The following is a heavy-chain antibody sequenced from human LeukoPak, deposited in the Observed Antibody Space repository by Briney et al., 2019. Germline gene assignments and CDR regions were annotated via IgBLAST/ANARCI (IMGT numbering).Heavy chain of an antibody. CDR3: ARGRVPTSKGTFEY. D-gene: IGHD5-12*01. V-gene: IGHV3-49*03. CDR1: GFTFVDYT. Sequence: GRSLRLSCTASGFTFVDYTMSWFRQAPGKGLEWVGVIRSKAQGGTTDSAASVKGRFTISTDDSKRIAYLQMDSLRTEDTAVYYCARGRVPTSKGTFEYWGQGTQVTVSS. J-gene: IGHJ4*02. CDR2: IRSKAQGGTT.